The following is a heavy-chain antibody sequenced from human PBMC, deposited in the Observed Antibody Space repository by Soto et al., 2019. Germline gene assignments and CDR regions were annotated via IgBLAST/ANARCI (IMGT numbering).Heavy chain of an antibody. J-gene: IGHJ6*03. CDR1: GGSISSYS. CDR2: INYSGST. V-gene: IGHV4-59*01. CDR3: SCYRSHSISYYYIDF. Sequence: PSETLSLTCTVSGGSISSYSWSWIRQPPGKGLEWIGYINYSGSTNYNPYLKSRVTISVDTAKTQFSLKLSLMTAADTAVSFCSCYRSHSISYYYIDFWGQGTTVTVSS. D-gene: IGHD6-19*01.